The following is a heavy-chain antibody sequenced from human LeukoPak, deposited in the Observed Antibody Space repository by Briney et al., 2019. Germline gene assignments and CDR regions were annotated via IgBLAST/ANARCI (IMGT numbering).Heavy chain of an antibody. Sequence: SETLSLTCTVSGGFISSYYWSWIRQPPGKGLERIGYIYYSGSTNYNPSHKSRVTISVDTSKNQFSLKLSSVTAADTAVYYCARDETRYDFWSGLLRHAFDIWGQGTMVTVSS. CDR3: ARDETRYDFWSGLLRHAFDI. V-gene: IGHV4-59*01. CDR2: IYYSGST. J-gene: IGHJ3*02. D-gene: IGHD3-3*01. CDR1: GGFISSYY.